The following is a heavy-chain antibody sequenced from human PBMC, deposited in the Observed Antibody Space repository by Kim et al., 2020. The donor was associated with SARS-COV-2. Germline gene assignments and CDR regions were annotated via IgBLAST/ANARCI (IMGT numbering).Heavy chain of an antibody. CDR3: ARARSTYDYGSGSYLGMDV. V-gene: IGHV4-34*01. D-gene: IGHD3-10*01. J-gene: IGHJ6*02. Sequence: SRVTISVDTSKNQFPLKLSSVTAADTAVYYCARARSTYDYGSGSYLGMDVWGQGTTVTVSS.